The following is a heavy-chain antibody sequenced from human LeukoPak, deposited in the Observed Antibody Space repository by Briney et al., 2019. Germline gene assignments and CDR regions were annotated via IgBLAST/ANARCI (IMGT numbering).Heavy chain of an antibody. CDR2: IYYSGST. D-gene: IGHD5-24*01. CDR3: ARGSRRDGFDY. V-gene: IGHV4-31*03. J-gene: IGHJ4*02. CDR1: GGSISSGGYY. Sequence: SETLSLTCTVSGGSISSGGYYWSWIRQHPGKGLEWIGYIYYSGSTYYNPSLKSRVTISVDTSKNQFSLKLSSVTAADTAVYYCARGSRRDGFDYWGQGTLVTVSS.